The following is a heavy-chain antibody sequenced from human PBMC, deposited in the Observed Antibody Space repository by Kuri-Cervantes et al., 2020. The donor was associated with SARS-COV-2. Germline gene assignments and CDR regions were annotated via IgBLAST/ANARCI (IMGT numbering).Heavy chain of an antibody. CDR2: ISAYNGNT. Sequence: ASVKVSCKAFGYTFTSYGISWVRQAPGQGLEWMGWISAYNGNTNYAQKLQGRVTMTTDTSTSTAYMELTSLRSDDTAVYYCARLPAVAGPQLPLDYWGQGTLVTVSS. V-gene: IGHV1-18*01. D-gene: IGHD6-13*01. CDR3: ARLPAVAGPQLPLDY. CDR1: GYTFTSYG. J-gene: IGHJ4*02.